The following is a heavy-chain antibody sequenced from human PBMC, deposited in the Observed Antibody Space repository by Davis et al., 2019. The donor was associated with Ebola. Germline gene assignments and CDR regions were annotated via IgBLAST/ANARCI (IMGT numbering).Heavy chain of an antibody. D-gene: IGHD6-19*01. J-gene: IGHJ5*02. CDR2: IKQDASDK. CDR3: AKDSGWAMSP. CDR1: GFPFSSYE. Sequence: GESLKISCAASGFPFSSYEMNWVRQAPGRGLEWVGKIKQDASDKYYLDSVKGRFTISRDNDRNLLYLQMNSLRVEDTAIYYCAKDSGWAMSPWGQGALVTVSS. V-gene: IGHV3-7*01.